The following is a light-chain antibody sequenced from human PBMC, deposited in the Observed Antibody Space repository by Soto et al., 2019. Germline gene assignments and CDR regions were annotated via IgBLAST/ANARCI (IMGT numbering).Light chain of an antibody. J-gene: IGKJ1*01. CDR1: QSISDT. Sequence: EIVMTQSPATLSVSPGGRATLSCRASQSISDTLAWYQQKPGQAPRLLIHGASTRATGFPARFSGSGSGADFTLTISGLEPEDFAVYYCQQYGNSRGTFGQGTKVDIK. V-gene: IGKV3-15*01. CDR2: GAS. CDR3: QQYGNSRGT.